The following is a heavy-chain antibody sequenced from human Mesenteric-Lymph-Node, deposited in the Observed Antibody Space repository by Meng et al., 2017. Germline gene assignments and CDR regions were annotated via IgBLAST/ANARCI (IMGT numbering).Heavy chain of an antibody. Sequence: VELRGPGPGLVKPSGTLSLTCPVSGGPINSSSHYWGWIRQPPGKGLEWIGSIYYSGRTYYNPSLKSRVTISVDTSKNQFSLKLSSVTAADTAVYYCARPIAAAGWFDPWGQGTLVTVSS. CDR1: GGPINSSSHY. D-gene: IGHD6-13*01. V-gene: IGHV4-39*01. J-gene: IGHJ5*02. CDR3: ARPIAAAGWFDP. CDR2: IYYSGRT.